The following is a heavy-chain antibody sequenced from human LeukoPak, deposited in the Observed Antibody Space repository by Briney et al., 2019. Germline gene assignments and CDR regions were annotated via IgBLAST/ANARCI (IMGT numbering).Heavy chain of an antibody. J-gene: IGHJ5*02. CDR1: GGTFSSYA. V-gene: IGHV1-69*05. CDR3: ARGVSDGSRFGCWFDP. Sequence: GASVKVSCTASGGTFSSYAISWVRQAPGQGLEWMGGIIPIFGTANYAQKFQGRVTITTDESTSTAYMELSSLRSEDTAVYYCARGVSDGSRFGCWFDPWGQGTLVTVSS. CDR2: IIPIFGTA. D-gene: IGHD2-15*01.